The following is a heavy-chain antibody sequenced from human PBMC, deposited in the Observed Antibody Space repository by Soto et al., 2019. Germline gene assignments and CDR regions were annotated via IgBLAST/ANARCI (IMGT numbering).Heavy chain of an antibody. D-gene: IGHD1-26*01. CDR3: ARWEPPGDY. V-gene: IGHV3-23*01. Sequence: EVQLLESGGGLVQPGGSLRLSCAASGFTFSSYAMSWVRQAPGKGLEWVSAISGSGGSTYYADSVKGRFTISRDNSKNTLYLQMNRLRAEDTAVFFWARWEPPGDYWGQGTLVTVSS. CDR1: GFTFSSYA. CDR2: ISGSGGST. J-gene: IGHJ4*02.